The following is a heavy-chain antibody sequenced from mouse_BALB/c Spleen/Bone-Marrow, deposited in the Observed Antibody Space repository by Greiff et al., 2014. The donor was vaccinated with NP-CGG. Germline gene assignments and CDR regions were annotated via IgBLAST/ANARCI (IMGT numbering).Heavy chain of an antibody. CDR1: GFTFTDYY. Sequence: VQLQQSGGGLVQPGGSLRLSCATSGFTFTDYYMSWVRQTPGKALEWLGFIRNKANGYTADYSVSVKGRFTFSRDNSQNILYLQMNTLRAEDSATYYCARDENYDIYWYFDVWGAGTTVTVSS. J-gene: IGHJ1*01. CDR2: IRNKANGYTA. D-gene: IGHD1-1*01. V-gene: IGHV7-3*02. CDR3: ARDENYDIYWYFDV.